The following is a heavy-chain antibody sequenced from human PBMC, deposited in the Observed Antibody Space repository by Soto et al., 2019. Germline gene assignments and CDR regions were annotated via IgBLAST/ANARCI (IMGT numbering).Heavy chain of an antibody. CDR1: GGTFSSYA. J-gene: IGHJ6*02. CDR2: IIPIFGTA. Sequence: GASVKVSCKASGGTFSSYAISWVRQAPGQGLEWMGGIIPIFGTANYAQKFQGRVTNTADESTSTAYIELSSLRSEDTALYYCAREGTVDIVATFLRYYYGMDVWGQGTTVTVSS. V-gene: IGHV1-69*13. CDR3: AREGTVDIVATFLRYYYGMDV. D-gene: IGHD5-12*01.